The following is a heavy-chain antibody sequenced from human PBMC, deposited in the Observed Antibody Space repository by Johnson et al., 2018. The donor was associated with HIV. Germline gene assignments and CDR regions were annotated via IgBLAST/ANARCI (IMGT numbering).Heavy chain of an antibody. CDR3: ARDFYAVVATPFIGSAFDI. J-gene: IGHJ3*02. D-gene: IGHD5-12*01. CDR2: INWNGGRR. V-gene: IGHV3-20*04. CDR1: GFTFDDYG. Sequence: VQLVESGGGVVRPGGSLRLSCVASGFTFDDYGMSWVRQAPGKGLEWVSGINWNGGRRGYVDSVNGRFTISRDNARNSLHLEMNSLGAEDTALYYCARDFYAVVATPFIGSAFDIWGQGTMVTVSS.